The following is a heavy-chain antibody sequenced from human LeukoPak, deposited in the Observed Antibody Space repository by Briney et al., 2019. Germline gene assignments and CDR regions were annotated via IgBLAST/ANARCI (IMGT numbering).Heavy chain of an antibody. Sequence: GGSLRLSCAASGFTFNNYAMSWVRQAPGMGLEWLSYVSGSGGATYYAASVKGRFTISRDNSKNTVYLQMGSLRAEDTAVYYCAKNRGGTYRYYMDVWGNGTTVTVSS. V-gene: IGHV3-23*01. D-gene: IGHD5-18*01. CDR2: VSGSGGAT. CDR3: AKNRGGTYRYYMDV. J-gene: IGHJ6*03. CDR1: GFTFNNYA.